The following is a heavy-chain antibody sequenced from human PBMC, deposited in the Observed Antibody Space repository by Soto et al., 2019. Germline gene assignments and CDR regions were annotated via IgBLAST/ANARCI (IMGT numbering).Heavy chain of an antibody. J-gene: IGHJ6*02. Sequence: PSETLSLTCTVSGGSISSGGYYWSWIRQHPGKGLEWIGYIYYSGSTYYNPSLKSRVTISVDTSKNQFSLKLSSVTAADTAVYYCARDGPLAPGDYYYYGMDVWGQGTTVTVSS. CDR2: IYYSGST. V-gene: IGHV4-31*03. D-gene: IGHD4-17*01. CDR1: GGSISSGGYY. CDR3: ARDGPLAPGDYYYYGMDV.